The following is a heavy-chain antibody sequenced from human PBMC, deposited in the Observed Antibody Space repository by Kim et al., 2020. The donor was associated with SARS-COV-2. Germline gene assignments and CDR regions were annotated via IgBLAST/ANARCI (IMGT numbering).Heavy chain of an antibody. V-gene: IGHV4-61*01. CDR3: ARDWQLVGTGGYYYYYYGMDV. CDR2: IYYSGST. J-gene: IGHJ6*02. Sequence: SETLSLTCTVSGGSVSSGSYYWSWIRQPPGKGLEWIGYIYYSGSTNYNPSLKSRVTISVDTSKNQFSLKLSSVTAADTAVYYCARDWQLVGTGGYYYYYYGMDVWGQGTTVTVSS. D-gene: IGHD6-6*01. CDR1: GGSVSSGSYY.